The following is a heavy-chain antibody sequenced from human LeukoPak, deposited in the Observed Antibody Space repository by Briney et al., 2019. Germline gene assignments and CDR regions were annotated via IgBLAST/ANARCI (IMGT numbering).Heavy chain of an antibody. J-gene: IGHJ6*04. Sequence: KPSDTLSLPRAVYGGSLSAFYWICTPQPPGKGLECIGELNYSGSTNYNPPLKSRVTMSVDTSKNQFSLKLNSVTAADTAVYYCARGGRFAPIVVVVAATQLMDVWGKGTTVTVSS. CDR2: LNYSGST. D-gene: IGHD2-15*01. CDR1: GGSLSAFY. V-gene: IGHV4-34*01. CDR3: ARGGRFAPIVVVVAATQLMDV.